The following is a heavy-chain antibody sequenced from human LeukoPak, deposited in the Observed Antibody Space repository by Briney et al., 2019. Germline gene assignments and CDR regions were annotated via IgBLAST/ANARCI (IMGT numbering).Heavy chain of an antibody. V-gene: IGHV4-34*01. CDR2: INHSGST. CDR3: ARGEGLNWFDP. Sequence: SETLSLTCAVYGGSFSGYYWSWIRQPPGEGLEWIGEINHSGSTNYNPSLKSRVTISVDTSKNQFSLKLSSVTAADTAVYYCARGEGLNWFDPWGQGTLVTVSS. CDR1: GGSFSGYY. J-gene: IGHJ5*02.